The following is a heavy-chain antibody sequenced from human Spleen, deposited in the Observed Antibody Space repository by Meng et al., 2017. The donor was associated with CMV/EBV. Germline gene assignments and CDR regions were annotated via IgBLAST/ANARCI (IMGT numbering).Heavy chain of an antibody. Sequence: SETLSLTCAVYGESFSGYYWSWIRQPPGKGLEWIGEINHSGGTNYNPSLKSRVTISADTSKNQFSLKLASVTAADTAVYFCVAYLVGIGGRGSWGQGTLVTVSS. J-gene: IGHJ5*02. CDR2: INHSGGT. CDR3: VAYLVGIGGRGS. D-gene: IGHD1-26*01. CDR1: GESFSGYY. V-gene: IGHV4-34*06.